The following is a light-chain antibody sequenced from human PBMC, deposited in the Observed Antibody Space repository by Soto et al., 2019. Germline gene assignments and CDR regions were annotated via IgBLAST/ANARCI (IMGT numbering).Light chain of an antibody. J-gene: IGLJ7*01. CDR2: DVS. V-gene: IGLV2-14*01. CDR1: SSDVGYNY. CDR3: SSYSSSSSVI. Sequence: QSALTQPASVSGSPGQSITISCTGTSSDVGYNYVSWYQQHPGKAPKLLMYDVSNRPSGVSNRFSGSKSGNTASLTISGLQAEDEGDYYCSSYSSSSSVIFGGGTQLTVL.